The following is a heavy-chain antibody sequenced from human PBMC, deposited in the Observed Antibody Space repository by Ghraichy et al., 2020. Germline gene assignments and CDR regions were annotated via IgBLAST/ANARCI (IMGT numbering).Heavy chain of an antibody. CDR3: ARFLVVPGAMQYFYYYMDV. J-gene: IGHJ6*03. Sequence: SETLSLTCSVSGASISSSLWSWIRQAPGKGLEWIAYIDYSAKSKFNPSLKTRINMSVDVSKSQYSLNLSSVTAADTAVYFCARFLVVPGAMQYFYYYMDVWGKGTMVTVSS. D-gene: IGHD2-2*01. CDR1: GASISSSL. V-gene: IGHV4-59*01. CDR2: IDYSAKS.